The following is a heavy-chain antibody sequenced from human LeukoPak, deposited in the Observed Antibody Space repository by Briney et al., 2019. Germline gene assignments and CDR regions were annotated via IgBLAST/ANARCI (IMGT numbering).Heavy chain of an antibody. Sequence: GGSLRLSCAASGFSFSSTWMHWVRQVPGKGLVWVSRINSDGSTIYADSVKGRFTISRDNTKNTLYLQMNSLRAEDTAVYYCARDRYYDSPDYWGQGTLVTVSS. CDR1: GFSFSSTW. D-gene: IGHD3-22*01. CDR3: ARDRYYDSPDY. V-gene: IGHV3-74*01. J-gene: IGHJ4*02. CDR2: INSDGST.